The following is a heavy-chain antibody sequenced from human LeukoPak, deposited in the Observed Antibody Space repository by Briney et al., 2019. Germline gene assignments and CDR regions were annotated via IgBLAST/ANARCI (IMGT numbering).Heavy chain of an antibody. D-gene: IGHD3-22*01. J-gene: IGHJ6*03. CDR1: GFTFSSYS. CDR2: ISSSSTYI. Sequence: GGSPRLSCAASGFTFSSYSMSWVRQAPGKGLEWASSISSSSTYIYYADSVKGRFTISRDNAKNSLYLQMNSLRDEDTAVYYCARLGPYYYDSSGYYLGYYYYYMDVWGKGTTVTVSS. V-gene: IGHV3-21*04. CDR3: ARLGPYYYDSSGYYLGYYYYYMDV.